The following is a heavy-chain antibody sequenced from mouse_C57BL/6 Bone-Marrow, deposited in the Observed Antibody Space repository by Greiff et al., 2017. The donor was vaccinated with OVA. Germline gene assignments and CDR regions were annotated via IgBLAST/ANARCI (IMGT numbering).Heavy chain of an antibody. CDR2: IHPNSGST. Sequence: VKLMESGAELVKPGASVKLSCKASGYTFTSYWMHWVKQRPGQGLEWIGMIHPNSGSTNYNEKFKSKATLTVDKSSSTAYMQLSSLTSEDSAVYYCASIDSFFMDYWGQGTSVTVSS. D-gene: IGHD3-2*01. J-gene: IGHJ4*01. V-gene: IGHV1-64*01. CDR1: GYTFTSYW. CDR3: ASIDSFFMDY.